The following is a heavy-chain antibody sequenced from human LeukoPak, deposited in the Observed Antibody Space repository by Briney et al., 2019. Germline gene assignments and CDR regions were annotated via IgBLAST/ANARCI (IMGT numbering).Heavy chain of an antibody. D-gene: IGHD6-19*01. CDR3: ARYSSQWSFDS. V-gene: IGHV3-48*01. Sequence: GGSLRLSCAASGLTFSSYSMNWVRQAPGKGLEWVSYISSSSSTIYYAGSVKGRFTISRDNAKNSLYLQMNSLRAEDTALYYCARYSSQWSFDSWGQGTLVTVSS. CDR2: ISSSSSTI. J-gene: IGHJ4*02. CDR1: GLTFSSYS.